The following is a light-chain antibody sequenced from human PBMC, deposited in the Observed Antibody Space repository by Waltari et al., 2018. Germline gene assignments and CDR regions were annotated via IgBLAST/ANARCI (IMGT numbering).Light chain of an antibody. CDR2: AAY. CDR3: QQATSLPLS. V-gene: IGKV1D-12*01. CDR1: QDISTW. Sequence: DIQMTQSPSSVSASVGDRVTITCRASQDISTWLAWYQQKPGKAPKLLIYAAYNLQTGVPSRFSGSGSGTDFALTISRLQPGDYGTYFCQQATSLPLSFGGGTKVEIK. J-gene: IGKJ4*01.